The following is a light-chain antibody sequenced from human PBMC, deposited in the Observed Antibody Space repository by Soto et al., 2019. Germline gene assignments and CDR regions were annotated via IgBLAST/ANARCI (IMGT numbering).Light chain of an antibody. Sequence: IQMTQSPSTLSASVGDRVTITCRASQSISIWFAWYQQKPGKAPKLLIYKASSLESGVPSRFSGSGSGTEFTLTINSLQPDDFATYYCQQYNSDSTFGQGTKVEIK. J-gene: IGKJ1*01. CDR1: QSISIW. CDR2: KAS. CDR3: QQYNSDST. V-gene: IGKV1-5*03.